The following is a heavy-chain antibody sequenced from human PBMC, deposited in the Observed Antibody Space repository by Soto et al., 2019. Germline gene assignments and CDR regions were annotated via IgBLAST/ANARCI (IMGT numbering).Heavy chain of an antibody. CDR3: AMESNWFDS. J-gene: IGHJ5*01. D-gene: IGHD1-1*01. V-gene: IGHV4-59*01. Sequence: PGGSLRLSCAASGFTFSDYYMSWIRQAPGKGLEWIGYIYYSGSTNYNPSLKSRVTISVDTSKNQFSLKLSSVTAADTAVYYCAMESNWFDSSGQGTLVTVSS. CDR2: IYYSGST. CDR1: GFTFSDYY.